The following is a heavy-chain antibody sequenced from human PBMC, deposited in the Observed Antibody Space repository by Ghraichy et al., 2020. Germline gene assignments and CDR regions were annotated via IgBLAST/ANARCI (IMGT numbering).Heavy chain of an antibody. CDR2: IYYNGNT. Sequence: SETLSLTCTVFGGSVSSGEYYWTWLRQPPGTALEWIGYIYYNGNTNYNPSLKSRVSMSVDTSKNQFSLDLTSVTAADTAVYFCARYVSTWKRERILDYWGQGTLVTVSS. V-gene: IGHV4-61*08. D-gene: IGHD1-1*01. J-gene: IGHJ4*02. CDR3: ARYVSTWKRERILDY. CDR1: GGSVSSGEYY.